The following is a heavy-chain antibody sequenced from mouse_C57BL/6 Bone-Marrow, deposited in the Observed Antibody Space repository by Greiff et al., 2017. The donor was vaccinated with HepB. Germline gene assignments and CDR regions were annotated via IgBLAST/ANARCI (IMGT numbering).Heavy chain of an antibody. CDR1: GFSLTSYG. D-gene: IGHD2-4*01. CDR3: AKRGDYDYDEGFDY. J-gene: IGHJ2*01. CDR2: IWRGGST. V-gene: IGHV2-5*01. Sequence: VKLQQSGPGLVQPSQSLSITCTVSGFSLTSYGVHWVRQSPGKGLEWLGVIWRGGSTDYNAAFMSRLSITKDNSKSQVFFKMNSLQADDTAIYYCAKRGDYDYDEGFDYWGQGTTLTVSS.